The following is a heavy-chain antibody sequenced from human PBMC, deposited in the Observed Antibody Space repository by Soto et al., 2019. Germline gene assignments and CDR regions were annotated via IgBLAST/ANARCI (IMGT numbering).Heavy chain of an antibody. V-gene: IGHV3-30*18. D-gene: IGHD6-19*01. CDR1: GFTFSSYG. CDR3: AKSSTSNFKENLGNWQWLVRREYNWFDP. Sequence: GGSLRLSCAASGFTFSSYGMHWVRQAPGKGLEWVAVISYDGSNKYYADSVKGRFTISRDNSKNTLYLQMNSLRAEDTAVYYCAKSSTSNFKENLGNWQWLVRREYNWFDPWGQGTLVTVSS. CDR2: ISYDGSNK. J-gene: IGHJ5*02.